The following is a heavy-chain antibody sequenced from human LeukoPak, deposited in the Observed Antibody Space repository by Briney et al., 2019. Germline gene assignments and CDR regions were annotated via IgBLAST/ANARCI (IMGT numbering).Heavy chain of an antibody. CDR2: INPNSGGT. V-gene: IGHV1-2*02. CDR3: ALSTVATEAFDI. J-gene: IGHJ3*02. Sequence: ASAKVSCKASGYTFTGHHMYWVRQAPGQGLEWMGWINPNSGGTNFVQKFQGRVTMTRDTSISTAYMELSSLRSDDTAVYYCALSTVATEAFDIWGQGTMVTVSS. D-gene: IGHD4-17*01. CDR1: GYTFTGHH.